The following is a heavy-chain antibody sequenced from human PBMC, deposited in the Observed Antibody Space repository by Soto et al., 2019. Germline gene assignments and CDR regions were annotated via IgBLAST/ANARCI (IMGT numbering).Heavy chain of an antibody. D-gene: IGHD3-3*02. CDR1: GGTFSTSA. J-gene: IGHJ6*02. Sequence: QVQLMQSGAEVKKPGSSVKVSCKASGGTFSTSAISWVRQAPGEGLEWVGGIMPVFATPDYAQKFQGRVTISADESTTTAYLDLTSLTTDDTAVYYCARDKDRQQLGGNYYYILDVWGQGTAITVSS. CDR2: IMPVFATP. CDR3: ARDKDRQQLGGNYYYILDV. V-gene: IGHV1-69*12.